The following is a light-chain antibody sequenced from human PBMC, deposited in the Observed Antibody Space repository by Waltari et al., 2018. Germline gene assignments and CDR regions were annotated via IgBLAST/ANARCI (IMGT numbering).Light chain of an antibody. CDR1: SSDVGGYNS. CDR2: EVS. V-gene: IGLV2-14*01. CDR3: SSYTTSSTLV. Sequence: QSALTQPASVSGSPGQSITISCTGTSSDVGGYNSASWYQQYPGKAPKLMIYEVSNRPSGVSNRFSGSKSGNTASLTIYGLQAEDEADYYCSSYTTSSTLVFGGGTKLTVL. J-gene: IGLJ2*01.